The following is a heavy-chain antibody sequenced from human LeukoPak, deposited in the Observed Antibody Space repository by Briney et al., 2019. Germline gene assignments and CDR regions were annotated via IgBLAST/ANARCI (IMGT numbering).Heavy chain of an antibody. CDR1: GESINPYY. Sequence: PSETLSLTCTVSGESINPYYWSWIRQPAGKGLEWIGRIYTSGSTNYNPSLKSRVTISVDTSKNQFSLELSSVTAADTAVYYCARDSSPDYDILTGYPLGVWGKGTTVTVSS. J-gene: IGHJ6*04. CDR3: ARDSSPDYDILTGYPLGV. V-gene: IGHV4-4*07. D-gene: IGHD3-9*01. CDR2: IYTSGST.